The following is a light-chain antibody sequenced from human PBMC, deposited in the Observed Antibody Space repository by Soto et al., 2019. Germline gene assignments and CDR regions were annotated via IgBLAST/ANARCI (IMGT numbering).Light chain of an antibody. V-gene: IGLV2-11*01. J-gene: IGLJ1*01. CDR1: SSDVGAYNY. CDR2: DVT. Sequence: QSALTQPRSVSESPGQSVTISCTGTSSDVGAYNYVSWYQQLPGQASKLMIYDVTKRPSGVPDRFSGSKSGNTASLTISGLQAEDEADYYCCSYAGSFIYVFGTGTKLTVL. CDR3: CSYAGSFIYV.